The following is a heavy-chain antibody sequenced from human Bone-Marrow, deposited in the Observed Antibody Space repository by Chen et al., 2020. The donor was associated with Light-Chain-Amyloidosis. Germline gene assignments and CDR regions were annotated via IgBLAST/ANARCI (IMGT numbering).Heavy chain of an antibody. V-gene: IGHV1-46*01. D-gene: IGHD4-4*01. CDR2: SNPNDGNT. CDR1: GYTFINYY. CDR3: TRTDSNYIFDY. J-gene: IGHJ4*02. Sequence: QVNMVQSEAEAKKPGASMKISCKASGYTFINYYIHWVRQAPGQGLEWMGASNPNDGNTAYVQEFQGRVSMTMDTFSDTVYMDVTRLTSDDTAMYFCTRTDSNYIFDYWGQGTLVTVSA.